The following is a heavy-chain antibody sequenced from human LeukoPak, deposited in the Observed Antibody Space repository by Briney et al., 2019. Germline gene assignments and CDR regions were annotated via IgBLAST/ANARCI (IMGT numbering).Heavy chain of an antibody. Sequence: PGGSLRLSCAASGFTFSSYAMSWVRQAPGKGLEWVSAISGSGGSTYYADSVKGRFTISRDNSKNTLYLQMNSLRAEDTAVYYCARAIDYDSSGYYYVRYAFDIWGQGTMVTVSS. CDR3: ARAIDYDSSGYYYVRYAFDI. CDR1: GFTFSSYA. D-gene: IGHD3-22*01. CDR2: ISGSGGST. J-gene: IGHJ3*02. V-gene: IGHV3-23*01.